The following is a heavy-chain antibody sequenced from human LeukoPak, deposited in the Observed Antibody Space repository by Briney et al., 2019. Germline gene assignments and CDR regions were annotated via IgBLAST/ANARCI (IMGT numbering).Heavy chain of an antibody. CDR1: GGSFSGYY. CDR3: ARGSYCSSTSCSPYYFDY. Sequence: SETLSLTCAVYGGSFSGYYWSWIRQPPGKGLEWIGEIIHSGSPNSNPSLKSRVTISVDTSKHQFSLKLSSVTAADTAVYYCARGSYCSSTSCSPYYFDYWGQGNLVTVSS. CDR2: IIHSGSP. D-gene: IGHD2-2*01. V-gene: IGHV4-34*01. J-gene: IGHJ4*02.